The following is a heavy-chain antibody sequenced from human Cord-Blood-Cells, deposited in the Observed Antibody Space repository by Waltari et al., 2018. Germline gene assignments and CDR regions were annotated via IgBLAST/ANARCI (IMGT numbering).Heavy chain of an antibody. Sequence: QVQLVQSGAEVKKPGASVTVSCKASGSTFTGYYMPWVRQAPGQGLEWMGWINPNSGGTNYAQKFQGRVTMTRDTSISTAYMELSRLRSDDTAVYYCARVLKPVVTAIDYWGQGTLVTVSS. CDR3: ARVLKPVVTAIDY. CDR1: GSTFTGYY. V-gene: IGHV1-2*02. J-gene: IGHJ4*02. D-gene: IGHD2-21*02. CDR2: INPNSGGT.